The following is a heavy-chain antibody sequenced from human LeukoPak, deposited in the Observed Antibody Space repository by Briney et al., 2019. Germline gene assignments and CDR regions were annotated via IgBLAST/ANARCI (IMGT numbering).Heavy chain of an antibody. CDR3: ARDLRYFDWRGYFDY. Sequence: GGSLRLSCAASGFTFSNFWMHWVRQAPGKGLEWVAVIWYDGSNKYYADSVKGRFTISRDNSKNTLYLQMNSLRAEDTAVYYCARDLRYFDWRGYFDYWGQGTLVTVSS. J-gene: IGHJ4*02. CDR1: GFTFSNFW. V-gene: IGHV3-33*08. D-gene: IGHD3-9*01. CDR2: IWYDGSNK.